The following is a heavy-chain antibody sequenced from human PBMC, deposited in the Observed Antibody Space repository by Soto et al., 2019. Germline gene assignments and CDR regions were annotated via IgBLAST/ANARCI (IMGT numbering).Heavy chain of an antibody. D-gene: IGHD3-22*01. J-gene: IGHJ4*02. CDR2: IWYDGSNK. V-gene: IGHV3-33*01. CDR1: GFTLSSYG. Sequence: QVQLVESGGSVVQPGRSLRLSCAASGFTLSSYGMHWVRQAPGKGLEWVAVIWYDGSNKYYADSVKGRFTISRDNSKNTLYLQMNILRAEDTAVYYCARDYYDSTGYCPFDYWGQGTLVTVSS. CDR3: ARDYYDSTGYCPFDY.